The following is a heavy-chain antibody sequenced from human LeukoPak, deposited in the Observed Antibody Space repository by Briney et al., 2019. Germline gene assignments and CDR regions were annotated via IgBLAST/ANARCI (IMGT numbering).Heavy chain of an antibody. Sequence: GASVKVSCKASGYTFTSYGVSWVRQAPGQGLEWMGWISAYNGNTNYAQKLQGRVTMTTDTSTSTAYMELRSLRSDDTAVYYCARGLQTPRGGIMFFGDYWGQGTLVTVSS. CDR1: GYTFTSYG. D-gene: IGHD3/OR15-3a*01. V-gene: IGHV1-18*01. J-gene: IGHJ4*02. CDR3: ARGLQTPRGGIMFFGDY. CDR2: ISAYNGNT.